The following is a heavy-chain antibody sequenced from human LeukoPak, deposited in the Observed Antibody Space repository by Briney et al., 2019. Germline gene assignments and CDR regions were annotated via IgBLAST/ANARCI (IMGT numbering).Heavy chain of an antibody. Sequence: GASVKVSCKASGYTFTGYYMHWVRQAPGQGLEWMGLINPNSGGTNYAQKFQGRVTMTRDTSISTAYMELSRLRSDDTAVYYCARMHIYSSGWHRGGRHFDYWGQGTLVTVSS. D-gene: IGHD6-19*01. CDR2: INPNSGGT. V-gene: IGHV1-2*02. J-gene: IGHJ4*02. CDR3: ARMHIYSSGWHRGGRHFDY. CDR1: GYTFTGYY.